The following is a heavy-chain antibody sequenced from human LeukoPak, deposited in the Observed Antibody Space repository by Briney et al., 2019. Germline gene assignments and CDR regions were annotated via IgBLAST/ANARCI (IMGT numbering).Heavy chain of an antibody. J-gene: IGHJ4*02. CDR2: ISYDGINK. CDR3: KVGATAIDY. V-gene: IGHV3-30-3*01. Sequence: GGSLRLSCAASGFTFSRYAMHWVRQPPGKGLEWVAVISYDGINKEYADSVKGRFTISRDNSKNTVYLQMNSLRAEEATVYFCKVGATAIDYWGQGTLVTVSS. CDR1: GFTFSRYA. D-gene: IGHD1-26*01.